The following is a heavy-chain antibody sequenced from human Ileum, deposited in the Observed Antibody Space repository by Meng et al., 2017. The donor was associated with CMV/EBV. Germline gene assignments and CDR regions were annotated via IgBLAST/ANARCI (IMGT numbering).Heavy chain of an antibody. V-gene: IGHV3-11*01. CDR2: ITGSGDII. J-gene: IGHJ4*02. D-gene: IGHD4-17*01. CDR1: GFTFGAYY. Sequence: RLAGAASGFTFGAYYITWVRQAPGKGLEWVSYITGSGDIIYYADSVKGRFTISRDNAKSSLYLEINSLRAEDTAVYYCARGNYGFDYWGQGTLVTVSS. CDR3: ARGNYGFDY.